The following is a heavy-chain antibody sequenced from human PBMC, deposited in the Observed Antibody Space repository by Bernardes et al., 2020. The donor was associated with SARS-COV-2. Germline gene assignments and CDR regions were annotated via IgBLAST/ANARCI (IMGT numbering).Heavy chain of an antibody. CDR2: INPNSGGT. Sequence: ASVKVSCKASGYPFTGYYLHWVRQAPGQGLEWMGWINPNSGGTNYAQKFLGRVTMTRDTSISTAYMELSRLRSDDTAVYYCALPPTNYDRYAFDIWGQGTMVTVSS. CDR1: GYPFTGYY. CDR3: ALPPTNYDRYAFDI. V-gene: IGHV1-2*02. D-gene: IGHD3-22*01. J-gene: IGHJ3*02.